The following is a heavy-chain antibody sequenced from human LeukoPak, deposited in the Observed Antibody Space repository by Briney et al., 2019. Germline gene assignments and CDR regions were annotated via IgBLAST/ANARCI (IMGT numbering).Heavy chain of an antibody. CDR2: ISGSGGST. CDR1: GFTFSSYA. D-gene: IGHD1-1*01. J-gene: IGHJ6*03. V-gene: IGHV3-23*01. Sequence: GGSLRLSCAASGFTFSSYAMSWVRQAPGKGLEWVSAISGSGGSTYYADSVKGRFTISRDNSKNTLYLQMNSLRAEDTAVYYCAKVRDGRRLYYYYYMDVWGKGTTVTVSS. CDR3: AKVRDGRRLYYYYYMDV.